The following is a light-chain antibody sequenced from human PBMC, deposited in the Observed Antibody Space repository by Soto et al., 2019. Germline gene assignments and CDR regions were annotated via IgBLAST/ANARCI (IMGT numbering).Light chain of an antibody. CDR3: SSYTTRHTPLYV. V-gene: IGLV2-14*01. CDR1: SSDTAGYNY. CDR2: EVS. J-gene: IGLJ1*01. Sequence: QSALTQPASVSGSPGQSITISCTGTSSDTAGYNYVSWYQQHPGKAPKLMIYEVSNRPSGVSNRFSGSQSGNTASLTISGLQAEDEANYYCSSYTTRHTPLYVFGTRTKVAVL.